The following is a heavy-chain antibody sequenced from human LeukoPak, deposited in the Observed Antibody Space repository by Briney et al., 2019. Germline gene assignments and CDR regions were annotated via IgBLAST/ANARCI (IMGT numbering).Heavy chain of an antibody. J-gene: IGHJ4*02. CDR1: GGSFSGYY. V-gene: IGHV4-34*01. D-gene: IGHD2-2*01. Sequence: PSETLSLTCAVYGGSFSGYYWSWIRQPPGKGLEWIGEINYSGSTNYNPSLKSRVTISVDTSKNQFSLKLSSVTAADTAVYYCARGGISTSLDYWGQGTLVTVSS. CDR3: ARGGISTSLDY. CDR2: INYSGST.